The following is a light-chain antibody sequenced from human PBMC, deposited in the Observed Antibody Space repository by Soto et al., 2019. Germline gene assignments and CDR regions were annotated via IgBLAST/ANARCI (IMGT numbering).Light chain of an antibody. J-gene: IGKJ1*01. CDR3: QQYGSSPWT. CDR1: QSVSSSY. Sequence: EIVWTQSPGTLPLSPGERATLSCRPSQSVSSSYLAWYQQKPGQAPRLLIYGASSRATGISDRFSGSGSGTDFTLTISRLEREDFAVYYCQQYGSSPWTFGQGTKVDI. CDR2: GAS. V-gene: IGKV3-20*01.